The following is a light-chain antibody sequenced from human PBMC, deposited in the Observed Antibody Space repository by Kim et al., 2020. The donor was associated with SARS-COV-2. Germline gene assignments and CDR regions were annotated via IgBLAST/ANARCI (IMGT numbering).Light chain of an antibody. CDR1: KLGDKY. CDR2: QDT. CDR3: QAWDISTVV. J-gene: IGLJ2*01. Sequence: SYELTQPPSVSVSPGQTASITCSGDKLGDKYACWYQQKPGQSPVLVIYQDTKRPSGIPARFSGSNYGNTATLTISGTQAMDEADYYCQAWDISTVVFGGG. V-gene: IGLV3-1*01.